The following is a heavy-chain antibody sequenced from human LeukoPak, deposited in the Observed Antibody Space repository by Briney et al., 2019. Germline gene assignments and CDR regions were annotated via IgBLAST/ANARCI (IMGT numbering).Heavy chain of an antibody. J-gene: IGHJ4*02. CDR3: AKGPVVPIATYFFDF. V-gene: IGHV3-23*01. D-gene: IGHD2-2*01. Sequence: GGSLRLSCAASGFTFSSYAMTWVRQAPGKGLEWVSAVSGSGDTTYYADSVQGRFSISRDNSKNTLYVQMNSLSPEDTAIYYCAKGPVVPIATYFFDFWAREPWSSSPQ. CDR1: GFTFSSYA. CDR2: VSGSGDTT.